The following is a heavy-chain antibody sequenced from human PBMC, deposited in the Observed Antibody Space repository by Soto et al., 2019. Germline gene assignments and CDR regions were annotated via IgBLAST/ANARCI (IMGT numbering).Heavy chain of an antibody. CDR2: INHSGST. J-gene: IGHJ5*02. D-gene: IGHD3-3*01. Sequence: QVQLQQWGAGLLKPSETLSLTCAVYGGSFGGYYWSWIRQPPGKGLEWIGEINHSGSTNYNPSLKSRVTISVDTSKNQFSLKLSSVTAADTAVYYCARGQTYYDFWSGYYHWGQGTLVTVSS. CDR1: GGSFGGYY. CDR3: ARGQTYYDFWSGYYH. V-gene: IGHV4-34*01.